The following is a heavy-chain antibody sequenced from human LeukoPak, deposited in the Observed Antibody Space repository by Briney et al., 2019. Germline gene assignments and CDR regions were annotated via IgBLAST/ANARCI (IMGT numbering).Heavy chain of an antibody. D-gene: IGHD3-22*01. CDR2: INHSGST. CDR1: GGSFSGYY. J-gene: IGHJ4*02. CDR3: VRVGSYYYDSSGYRYFDY. Sequence: SETLSLTCAVYGGSFSGYYWSWIRQPPGKGLEWIGEINHSGSTNYNPSLKSRVTISVDTSKNQFSLKLSSVTAADTAVYYCVRVGSYYYDSSGYRYFDYWGQGTLVTVSS. V-gene: IGHV4-34*01.